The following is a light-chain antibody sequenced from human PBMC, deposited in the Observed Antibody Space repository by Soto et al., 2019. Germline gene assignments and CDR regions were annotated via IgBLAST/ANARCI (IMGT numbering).Light chain of an antibody. V-gene: IGLV2-14*01. CDR3: SSFTSTSTQV. CDR2: EVN. CDR1: SSDVGGYNY. Sequence: QSALTQPASVSGSLGQSITISCTGTSSDVGGYNYVSWYRQHPGKVPKLMIYEVNNRPSGVSNRFSGSKSANTASLTISGLQPDDEADYYCSSFTSTSTQVFGGGTKVTVL. J-gene: IGLJ3*02.